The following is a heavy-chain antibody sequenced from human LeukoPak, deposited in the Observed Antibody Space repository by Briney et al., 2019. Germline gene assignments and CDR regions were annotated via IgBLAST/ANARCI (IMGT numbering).Heavy chain of an antibody. J-gene: IGHJ4*02. V-gene: IGHV1-69*01. D-gene: IGHD6-13*01. Sequence: ASVKVSCKASGGTFSSYAISWVRQAPGQGLEWMGGIIPIFGTANYAQKFQGRVTITADESTSTAYMELSSLRSEDTAVYYCAREEIAAAVFVPNDYWGQGTLVTVSS. CDR3: AREEIAAAVFVPNDY. CDR2: IIPIFGTA. CDR1: GGTFSSYA.